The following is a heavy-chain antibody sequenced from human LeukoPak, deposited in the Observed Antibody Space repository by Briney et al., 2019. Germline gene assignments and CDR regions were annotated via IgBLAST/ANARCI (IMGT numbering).Heavy chain of an antibody. CDR2: VFYNGDT. Sequence: SETLSLTCAVSGGSIIISGYYWAWIRQPPGKGLEWIGSVFYNGDTYYNPSLRSRVTISVDTSKNQFSLTLNSVTAADTAVYYCARAAAAGHFGEGWFDPWGQGTLVTVSS. D-gene: IGHD6-13*01. V-gene: IGHV4-39*07. CDR3: ARAAAAGHFGEGWFDP. J-gene: IGHJ5*02. CDR1: GGSIIISGYY.